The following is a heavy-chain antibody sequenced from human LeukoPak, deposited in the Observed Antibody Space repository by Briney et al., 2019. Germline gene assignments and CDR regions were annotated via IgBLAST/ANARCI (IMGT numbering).Heavy chain of an antibody. Sequence: GGSLRVSCDASGFTFGLYTITWVRQAPGKGLEWVSSITSTGAYINYADSVKGRFTISRDNAKNSLSLQMDSLRAEDTAVYYCATYDNWVAGDVWGQGTTVSVSS. J-gene: IGHJ6*02. CDR2: ITSTGAYI. CDR3: ATYDNWVAGDV. CDR1: GFTFGLYT. V-gene: IGHV3-21*01. D-gene: IGHD1-1*01.